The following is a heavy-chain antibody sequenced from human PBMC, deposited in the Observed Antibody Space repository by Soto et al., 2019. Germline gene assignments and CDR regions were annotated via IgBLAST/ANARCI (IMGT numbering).Heavy chain of an antibody. Sequence: QVQLVQSGAEEKKPGASVKVSCKASGYTFTSYAMHWVRQAPGQRLEWMGWINAGNGNTKYSQKFQGRVTITRDTSATTAYMELSRLRSADTAVYYCATSYSVYDYHYYDGMDVWGQGPTVTVSS. J-gene: IGHJ6*02. CDR3: ATSYSVYDYHYYDGMDV. CDR2: INAGNGNT. V-gene: IGHV1-3*05. CDR1: GYTFTSYA. D-gene: IGHD5-12*01.